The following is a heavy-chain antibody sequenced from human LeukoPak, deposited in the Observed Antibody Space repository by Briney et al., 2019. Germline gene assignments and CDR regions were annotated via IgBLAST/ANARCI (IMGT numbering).Heavy chain of an antibody. D-gene: IGHD3-10*01. J-gene: IGHJ5*02. CDR1: GDSIRSGDYY. Sequence: PSETLSLTCTVSGDSIRSGDYYWSWIRQPPGKGLEWIGYIYYSVTTYYNPSLKSRVTIEVDTSKNQFSLRLSSVTAADTAVYYRARVETSYYGSGTYEDWFDPWGQGTLVIVSS. CDR2: IYYSVTT. CDR3: ARVETSYYGSGTYEDWFDP. V-gene: IGHV4-30-4*01.